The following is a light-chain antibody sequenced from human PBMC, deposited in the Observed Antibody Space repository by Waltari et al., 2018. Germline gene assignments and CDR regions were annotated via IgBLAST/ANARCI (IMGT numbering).Light chain of an antibody. Sequence: DIGLTKSPGTLSLSPGERATLHCRASQSVSSTYLAWYQQKPGQAPRPLIYGASNRATGIPDRFSGSGSGTDFTLTISRLEPEDFAVYYCQHYGRSLPLTFGGGTKVEI. CDR1: QSVSSTY. CDR2: GAS. V-gene: IGKV3-20*01. CDR3: QHYGRSLPLT. J-gene: IGKJ4*01.